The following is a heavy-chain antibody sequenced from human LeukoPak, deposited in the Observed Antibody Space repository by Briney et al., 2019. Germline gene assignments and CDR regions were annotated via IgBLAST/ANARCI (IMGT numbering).Heavy chain of an antibody. J-gene: IGHJ6*02. Sequence: GASVKVSCKASGYTFTSYGISWVRQAPGQGLEWMGWISAYNGNTNYAQELQGRVTMTTDTSTSTAYMELRSLRSDDTAVYYCARGGRYYYDSSGYLNYYYGMDVWGQGTTVTVSS. V-gene: IGHV1-18*01. CDR3: ARGGRYYYDSSGYLNYYYGMDV. CDR1: GYTFTSYG. CDR2: ISAYNGNT. D-gene: IGHD3-22*01.